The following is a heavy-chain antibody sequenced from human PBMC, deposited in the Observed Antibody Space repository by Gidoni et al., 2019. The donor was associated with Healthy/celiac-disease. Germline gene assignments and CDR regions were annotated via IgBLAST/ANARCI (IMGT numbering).Heavy chain of an antibody. V-gene: IGHV4-4*02. Sequence: QVQLQESGPGLVKPSGTLSLTCAVSGGSLSSSNWWSWVRQPPGKGLEWIGEIYHSGSTNYNPSLKSRVTISVDKSKNQFSLKLSSVTAADTAVYYCARSGYCSSTSCYHWTFDIWGQGTMVTVSS. CDR2: IYHSGST. D-gene: IGHD2-2*01. CDR1: GGSLSSSNW. CDR3: ARSGYCSSTSCYHWTFDI. J-gene: IGHJ3*02.